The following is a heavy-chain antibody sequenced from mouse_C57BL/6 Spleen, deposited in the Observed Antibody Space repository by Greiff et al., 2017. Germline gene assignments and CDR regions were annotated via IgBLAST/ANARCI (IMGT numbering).Heavy chain of an antibody. D-gene: IGHD1-1*01. J-gene: IGHJ1*03. V-gene: IGHV1-26*01. CDR1: GYTFTDYY. CDR2: INPNNGGT. Sequence: VQLQQSGPELVKPGASVKISCKASGYTFTDYYMNWVKQSHGKGLEWIGDINPNNGGTSYNQKFKGKATLTVDKSSSTAYMELRSLTSEDSAVYYGASRGYGSSSHWYFDVWGTGTTVTVSS. CDR3: ASRGYGSSSHWYFDV.